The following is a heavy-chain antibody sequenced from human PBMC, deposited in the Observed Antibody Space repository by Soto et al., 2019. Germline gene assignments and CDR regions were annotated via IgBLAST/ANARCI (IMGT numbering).Heavy chain of an antibody. Sequence: QVQLQQWGARLWKPSETLSLTCAVYGGSLSGSSWSWIRQPPGKGLEWIAKINHRGTTTYNPSLKSRVTISVNMSKNQFSLKLSSVTAADTAVYYCARDYHDRSTYPFDSWGQGTLVTVSS. D-gene: IGHD3-22*01. CDR2: INHRGTT. V-gene: IGHV4-34*01. CDR1: GGSLSGSS. CDR3: ARDYHDRSTYPFDS. J-gene: IGHJ5*01.